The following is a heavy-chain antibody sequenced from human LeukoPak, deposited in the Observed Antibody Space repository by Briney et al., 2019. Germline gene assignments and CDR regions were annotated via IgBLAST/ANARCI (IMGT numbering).Heavy chain of an antibody. V-gene: IGHV3-21*01. D-gene: IGHD2-2*01. CDR1: GFTFSSYS. CDR2: ISSSSSYI. J-gene: IGHJ4*02. Sequence: GGSLRLSCAASGFTFSSYSMNWVRQAPGKGLEWVSSISSSSSYIYYADSVKGRFTISRDNAKNSLYLQMNSLRAEDTAVYYCAGGMLCSSTSCSETGYWGQGTLVTVSS. CDR3: AGGMLCSSTSCSETGY.